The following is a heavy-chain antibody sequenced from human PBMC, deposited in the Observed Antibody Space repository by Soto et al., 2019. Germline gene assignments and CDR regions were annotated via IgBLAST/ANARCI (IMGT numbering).Heavy chain of an antibody. CDR3: AKGRIAAAGGVYYYYGMDV. CDR1: GFTFSSYG. V-gene: IGHV3-30*18. CDR2: ISYDGSNK. J-gene: IGHJ6*02. Sequence: GSLRLSCAASGFTFSSYGMHWVRQAPGKGLEWVAVISYDGSNKYYADSVKGRFTISRDNSKNTLYLQMNSLRAEDTAVYYCAKGRIAAAGGVYYYYGMDVWGQGTTVTVSS. D-gene: IGHD6-13*01.